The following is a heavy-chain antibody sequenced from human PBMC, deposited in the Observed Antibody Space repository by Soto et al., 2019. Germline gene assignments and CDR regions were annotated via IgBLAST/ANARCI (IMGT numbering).Heavy chain of an antibody. CDR2: IWYDGSNK. V-gene: IGHV3-33*01. D-gene: IGHD3-22*01. Sequence: QVQLVESGGGVVQPGRSLRLSCAASGFTFSSYGMHWVRQAPCKGLERVAGIWYDGSNKYYADSVNGRFTISRDNSKNTLYLQINSLRAEDTAVYYCARDLYYYDSSGYSYYFDYWGQGPLVTVSS. CDR3: ARDLYYYDSSGYSYYFDY. CDR1: GFTFSSYG. J-gene: IGHJ4*02.